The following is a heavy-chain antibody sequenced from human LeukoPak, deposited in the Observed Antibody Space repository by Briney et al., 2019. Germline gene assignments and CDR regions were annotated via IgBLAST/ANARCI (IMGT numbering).Heavy chain of an antibody. CDR3: ATWGYCSSTSCYTYYYYMDV. Sequence: SETLSLTCSVSGASISNDYWSWIRQPAGKGLQWTGRIYTSGSTNYNPSLKSRVTISVDKSKNQFSLKLSSVTAADTAVYYCATWGYCSSTSCYTYYYYMDVWGKGTTVTVSS. J-gene: IGHJ6*03. CDR1: GASISNDY. V-gene: IGHV4-4*07. CDR2: IYTSGST. D-gene: IGHD2-2*02.